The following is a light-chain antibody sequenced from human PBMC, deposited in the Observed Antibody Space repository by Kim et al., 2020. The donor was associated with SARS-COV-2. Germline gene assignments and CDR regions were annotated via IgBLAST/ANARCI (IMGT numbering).Light chain of an antibody. CDR1: QSVLYSSNNKNY. Sequence: DIVMTQSPDSLAVSLGERATINCKSSQSVLYSSNNKNYLAWYQCKPGQPPKVLIYWASTRESGVPDRFSGSGSGTDFTLTISSLQAEDVAVYYCQQYYSAPWTFGQGTKVDIK. J-gene: IGKJ1*01. CDR2: WAS. CDR3: QQYYSAPWT. V-gene: IGKV4-1*01.